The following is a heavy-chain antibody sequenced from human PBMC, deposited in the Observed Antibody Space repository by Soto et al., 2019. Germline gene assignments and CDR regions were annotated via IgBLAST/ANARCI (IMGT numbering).Heavy chain of an antibody. V-gene: IGHV1-2*02. D-gene: IGHD1-26*01. J-gene: IGHJ6*02. Sequence: QVQLVQSGTELKRPGDSVKVSCKASGYTFTGYYVHWVRQAPGQGLEWMGWINPNSGDTYLAQRFQGRVTMNRNTSIGTASMELRGLTSDDTAEYYCAKGGAIVAAGTRVYLYNAMDVWGQGPTVTVS. CDR1: GYTFTGYY. CDR2: INPNSGDT. CDR3: AKGGAIVAAGTRVYLYNAMDV.